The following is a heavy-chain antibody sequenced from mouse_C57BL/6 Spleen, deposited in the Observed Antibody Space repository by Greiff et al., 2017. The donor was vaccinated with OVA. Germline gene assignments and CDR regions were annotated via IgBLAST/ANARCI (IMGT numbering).Heavy chain of an antibody. CDR1: GYAFSSSW. V-gene: IGHV1-82*01. Sequence: QVHVKQSGPELVKPGASVKISCKASGYAFSSSWMNWVKQRPGKGLEWIGRIYPGDGDTNYNGKFKGKATLTADKSSSTAYMQLSSLTSEDSAVYFCARLDSSGYVDFDYWGQGTTLTVSS. J-gene: IGHJ2*01. CDR3: ARLDSSGYVDFDY. CDR2: IYPGDGDT. D-gene: IGHD3-2*02.